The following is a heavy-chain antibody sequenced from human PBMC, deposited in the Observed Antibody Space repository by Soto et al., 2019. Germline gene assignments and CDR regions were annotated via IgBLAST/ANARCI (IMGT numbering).Heavy chain of an antibody. J-gene: IGHJ3*02. Sequence: RGSLILSCAPSVFTFSIYTMTWVRQAPGKGLEWVSSISSSSSYIYYADSVKGRFTISRADAMNSLYLQMNSLRAEDTAVYYCARDVVPRALDAFDIWGQGTMVTVSS. D-gene: IGHD2-2*01. CDR3: ARDVVPRALDAFDI. V-gene: IGHV3-21*01. CDR2: ISSSSSYI. CDR1: VFTFSIYT.